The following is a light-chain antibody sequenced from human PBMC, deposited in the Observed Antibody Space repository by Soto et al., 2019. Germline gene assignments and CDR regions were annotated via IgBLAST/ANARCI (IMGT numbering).Light chain of an antibody. CDR2: KAS. Sequence: DIQMTQSRSTLSGSVGGRVTITPRASQTISSWLAWYQQKPGKAPKLLIYKASTLKSGVPSRFSGSGFGTEFTLSISGLQPDDFATYYCQHFYTYSPWTFGQGTKVDIK. J-gene: IGKJ1*01. CDR1: QTISSW. CDR3: QHFYTYSPWT. V-gene: IGKV1-5*03.